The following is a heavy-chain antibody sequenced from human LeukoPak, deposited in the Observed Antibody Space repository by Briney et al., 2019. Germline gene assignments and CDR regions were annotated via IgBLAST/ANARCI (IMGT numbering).Heavy chain of an antibody. Sequence: ASVKVSCKASGYTFNNYVMHWVRQAPGQRPEWMGWINAGNGDRKYLQNFQGRVTITSDTSASTAYMELNSLTSEDTAVYYCARGSSGRHGDYWGQGTLVTVSS. J-gene: IGHJ4*02. CDR2: INAGNGDR. CDR1: GYTFNNYV. CDR3: ARGSSGRHGDY. V-gene: IGHV1-3*01. D-gene: IGHD3-10*01.